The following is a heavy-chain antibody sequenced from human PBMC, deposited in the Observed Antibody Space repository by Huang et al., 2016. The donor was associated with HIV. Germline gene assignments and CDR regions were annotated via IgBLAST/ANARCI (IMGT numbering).Heavy chain of an antibody. J-gene: IGHJ5*02. CDR2: INYSGNA. CDR1: GGSIRGYS. CDR3: ARGDHSGGWSNWFDP. Sequence: QVQLQQWGAGLLKPSETLSLTCALYGGSIRGYSWSWVRQSPGKGLEGVAEINYSGNANYNPALKSRVSISGDTATKNFSLEWRSGTAADTAVYCCARGDHSGGWSNWFDPWGQGTLVTVSS. V-gene: IGHV4-34*02. D-gene: IGHD6-19*01.